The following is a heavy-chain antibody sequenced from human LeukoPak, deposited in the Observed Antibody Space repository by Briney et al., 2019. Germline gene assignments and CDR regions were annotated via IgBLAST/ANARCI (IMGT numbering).Heavy chain of an antibody. V-gene: IGHV4-4*02. D-gene: IGHD2-8*01. CDR1: GGSISNTNW. CDR3: SRENGAFSPFGY. Sequence: SETLSLTCGVSGGSISNTNWWSWVRQPPGQGLEWIGEIPLTGLTHYNPSLESRVTVSLDKSKNQLSLNLTSVTAADTAVYYCSRENGAFSPFGYWGQGTLVTVLS. CDR2: IPLTGLT. J-gene: IGHJ4*02.